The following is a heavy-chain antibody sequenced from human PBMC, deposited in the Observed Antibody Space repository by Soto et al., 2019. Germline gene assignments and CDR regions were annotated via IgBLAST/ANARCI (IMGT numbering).Heavy chain of an antibody. CDR2: IYYSGST. Sequence: PSETLSLTCTVSGGSISSYYLSWIRQPPGKGLEWIGYIYYSGSTNYNPSLKSRVTISVDTSKNQFSLKLSSVTAADTAVYYCARAPRITMVRGVTELDYWGQGTLVTVSS. J-gene: IGHJ4*02. D-gene: IGHD3-10*01. CDR3: ARAPRITMVRGVTELDY. V-gene: IGHV4-59*12. CDR1: GGSISSYY.